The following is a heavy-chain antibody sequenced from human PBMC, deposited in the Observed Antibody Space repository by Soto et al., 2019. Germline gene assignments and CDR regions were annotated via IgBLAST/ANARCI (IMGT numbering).Heavy chain of an antibody. Sequence: GESLKISCKGSGYSFTSYWISWVRQMPGKGLEWMGRIDPSDSYTNYSPSFQGHVTISRDNSKNTLYLQMNSLRAEDTAVYYCARWGMVRGVPTHQAPYYYYYYGMDVWGQGTTVTVSS. CDR1: GYSFTSYW. V-gene: IGHV5-10-1*01. J-gene: IGHJ6*02. CDR3: ARWGMVRGVPTHQAPYYYYYYGMDV. CDR2: IDPSDSYT. D-gene: IGHD3-10*01.